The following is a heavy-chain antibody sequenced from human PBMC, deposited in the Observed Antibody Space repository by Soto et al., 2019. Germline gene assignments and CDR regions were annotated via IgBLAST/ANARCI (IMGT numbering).Heavy chain of an antibody. CDR3: ARDVGYHYDGSPSGQFDF. Sequence: GTLSLTCVVSGNSISTTNWWSWVRQSPGKGLEWIGEIYHSGSTNYNPSLKSRVTISVDKSKNQFSLKLSSVTAADTAVYYCARDVGYHYDGSPSGQFDFWGQGTLVTVSS. D-gene: IGHD3-22*01. CDR2: IYHSGST. CDR1: GNSISTTNW. J-gene: IGHJ4*02. V-gene: IGHV4-4*02.